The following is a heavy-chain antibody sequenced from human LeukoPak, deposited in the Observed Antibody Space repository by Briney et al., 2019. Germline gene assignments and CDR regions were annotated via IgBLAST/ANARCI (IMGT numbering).Heavy chain of an antibody. Sequence: ASVKVSCKASGYTFTSYGISWVRQAPGQGLEWMGWISAYNGNTNCAQKLQGRVTMTTDTSTSTAYMELRSLRSDDTAVYYCAKAPVTSCRGAFCYPFDYWGQGTLVTVSS. D-gene: IGHD2-15*01. CDR1: GYTFTSYG. CDR2: ISAYNGNT. V-gene: IGHV1-18*01. CDR3: AKAPVTSCRGAFCYPFDY. J-gene: IGHJ4*02.